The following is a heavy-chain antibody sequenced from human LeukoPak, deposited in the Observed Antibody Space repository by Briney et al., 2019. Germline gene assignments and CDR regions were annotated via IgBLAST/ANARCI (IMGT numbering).Heavy chain of an antibody. D-gene: IGHD4-11*01. J-gene: IGHJ4*01. CDR3: ARDAQRGFDYSNSLEY. Sequence: QPGGSLRLSCAASGSIFSHYCMHWVRQAPGKGLEWVAVIWSDGSNRFYAGSVKGRFTISRDNSQNTVFLQMNSLRVEDTAMYYCARDAQRGFDYSNSLEYWGHGTLVTVSS. CDR1: GSIFSHYC. CDR2: IWSDGSNR. V-gene: IGHV3-33*01.